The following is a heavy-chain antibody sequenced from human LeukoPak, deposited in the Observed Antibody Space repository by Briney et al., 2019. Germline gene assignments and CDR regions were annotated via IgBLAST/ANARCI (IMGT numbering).Heavy chain of an antibody. D-gene: IGHD3-22*01. Sequence: SETLSLTCTVSGGSISSGEYYWSWLRQPPGKGLEWIGYIYYSGSTYYNPSLKSRVTISLDTSKNQFSLKLSSVTAADTAVYYCARYSDYYDSSGYPHLDYWGQGTLVTVSS. V-gene: IGHV4-30-4*08. J-gene: IGHJ4*02. CDR2: IYYSGST. CDR3: ARYSDYYDSSGYPHLDY. CDR1: GGSISSGEYY.